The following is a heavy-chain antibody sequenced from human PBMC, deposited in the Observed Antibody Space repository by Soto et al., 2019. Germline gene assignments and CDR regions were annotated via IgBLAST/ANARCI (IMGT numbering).Heavy chain of an antibody. D-gene: IGHD2-8*01. V-gene: IGHV3-33*03. Sequence: GGSLRLSCAVSGFTLSDFGMHWVRQAPGKGLEWVALIWYHGGNEEYADSVKGRFSISRDNSKNTLYLQMDSLRAEDTAVYYCARRGCVKGVCYNSYDMWGQGTMVTVSS. CDR2: IWYHGGNE. J-gene: IGHJ3*02. CDR3: ARRGCVKGVCYNSYDM. CDR1: GFTLSDFG.